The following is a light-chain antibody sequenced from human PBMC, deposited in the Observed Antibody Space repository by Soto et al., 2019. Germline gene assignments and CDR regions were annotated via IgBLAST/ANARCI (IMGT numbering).Light chain of an antibody. CDR2: DAS. V-gene: IGKV1-5*01. CDR1: QDITRW. J-gene: IGKJ1*01. CDR3: QQYSRHWT. Sequence: DIQMTQSPSTLSASVGDRVTIPCRASQDITRWMAWYQQKPGKAPKLLIYDASSLESGVPSRFSGSGSGTEFILTISGLQPDDFATYYCQQYSRHWTFGQGTKVDIK.